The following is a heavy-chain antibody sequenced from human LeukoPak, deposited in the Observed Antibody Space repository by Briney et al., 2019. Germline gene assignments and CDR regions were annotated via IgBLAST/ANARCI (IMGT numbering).Heavy chain of an antibody. CDR1: GGSFSGYY. V-gene: IGHV4-34*01. CDR3: ARDHGGYYDSSGYYSSDAFDI. Sequence: SETLSLTCAVYGGSFSGYYWSWIRQPPGKGLEWIGEINHSGSTNYNPSLKSRVTISVDTSKNQFSLKLSSVTAADTAVYYCARDHGGYYDSSGYYSSDAFDIWGQGTMVTVSS. D-gene: IGHD3-22*01. J-gene: IGHJ3*02. CDR2: INHSGST.